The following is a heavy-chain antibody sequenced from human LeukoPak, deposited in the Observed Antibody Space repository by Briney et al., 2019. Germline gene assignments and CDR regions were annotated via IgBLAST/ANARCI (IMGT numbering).Heavy chain of an antibody. D-gene: IGHD3-16*01. Sequence: ASVKVSCKASGGTFSSYAISWVRQAPGQGLEWMAGSIPIFGTANSAQKFQGRVTITTDESTSTAYMELSSLRSEDTAVYYCAGYYYGGRYYYYMDVWGKGTTVTVSS. CDR3: AGYYYGGRYYYYMDV. CDR1: GGTFSSYA. J-gene: IGHJ6*03. V-gene: IGHV1-69*05. CDR2: SIPIFGTA.